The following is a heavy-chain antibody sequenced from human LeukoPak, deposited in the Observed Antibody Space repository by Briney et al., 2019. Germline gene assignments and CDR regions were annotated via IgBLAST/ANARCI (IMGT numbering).Heavy chain of an antibody. V-gene: IGHV1-3*01. CDR1: GHIFTKYV. J-gene: IGHJ4*02. CDR2: HKAGNGDT. CDR3: ARDGCGDTCYPGGY. Sequence: ASVKVSSKVSGHIFTKYVVHWARQAPGQRPEWMGWHKAGNGDTKYSQNFQDRLTFPWHASASTVYMELSSLTSEDTALYYCARDGCGDTCYPGGYWGQGTLVTVSS. D-gene: IGHD2-15*01.